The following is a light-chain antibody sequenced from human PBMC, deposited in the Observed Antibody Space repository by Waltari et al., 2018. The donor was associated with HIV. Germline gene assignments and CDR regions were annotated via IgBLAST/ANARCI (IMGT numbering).Light chain of an antibody. Sequence: VLTQSPATLSVSPGDRVTLPCRPSESVSSNLAWYQQKRGQAPRLVIYGASSRAAGIPGRFSGSGSGTEFTLTISSLQSEDFAVYYCQEYNNWPWTFGQGTKVEIK. J-gene: IGKJ1*01. CDR2: GAS. CDR3: QEYNNWPWT. V-gene: IGKV3-15*01. CDR1: ESVSSN.